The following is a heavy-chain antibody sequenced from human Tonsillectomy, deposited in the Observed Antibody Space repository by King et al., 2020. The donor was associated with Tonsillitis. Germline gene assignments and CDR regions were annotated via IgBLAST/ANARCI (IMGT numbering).Heavy chain of an antibody. V-gene: IGHV3-21*01. CDR3: ARPYCSGSTCYQRYDGFYI. CDR1: GFIFNTYS. Sequence: EVQLVESGGGLVKPGESLRLSCVGSGFIFNTYSMNWVRQAPGKGLEWVSSINSDSSYIYYADSVKGRFTISRDNAKNSLYMQMNSLRAEDTAVYYCARPYCSGSTCYQRYDGFYIWGQGTMVTVSS. D-gene: IGHD2-15*01. CDR2: INSDSSYI. J-gene: IGHJ3*02.